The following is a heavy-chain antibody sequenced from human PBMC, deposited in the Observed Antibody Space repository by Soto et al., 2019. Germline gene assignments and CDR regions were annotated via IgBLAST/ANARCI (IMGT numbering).Heavy chain of an antibody. Sequence: GASVKVSCTASGYTFAIYYMHWVRQAPGQGLEWMGIINPSGGSTSYAQKFQGRVTMTRDTSTSTVYMELSSLRSEDTAVYYCARVSIPDDYYYGMDVWGQGTTVTV. CDR2: INPSGGST. J-gene: IGHJ6*02. CDR3: ARVSIPDDYYYGMDV. CDR1: GYTFAIYY. V-gene: IGHV1-46*01.